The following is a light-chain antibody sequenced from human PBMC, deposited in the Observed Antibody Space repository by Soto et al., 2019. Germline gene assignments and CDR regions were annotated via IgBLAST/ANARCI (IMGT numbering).Light chain of an antibody. CDR2: DVT. V-gene: IGKV1-5*01. Sequence: DIQMTQSPSTLSASVGDRVTITCRASQSISGSFAWYQQKPGKAPALLISDVTSLERGVASRFSGSGSGTEFSLTISSMLPDDFATYYCRQYHGYSRTFGQGTKVDI. CDR3: RQYHGYSRT. J-gene: IGKJ1*01. CDR1: QSISGS.